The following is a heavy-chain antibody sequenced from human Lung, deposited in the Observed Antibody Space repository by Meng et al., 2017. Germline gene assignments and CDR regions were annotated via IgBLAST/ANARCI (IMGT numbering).Heavy chain of an antibody. J-gene: IGHJ5*02. CDR3: VRGGQDQAYYDFGSGPFDP. D-gene: IGHD3-3*01. Sequence: GPLPGAGPGLVKPSGTLSLTCCVFGGSLSSRNWGSWVRQSPGKGLEWIGEIYHSGRTNYNPSLESRVTISLDKSQNHFSLKVKSVTAADTAVYYCVRGGQDQAYYDFGSGPFDPWGQGTLVTVSS. V-gene: IGHV4-4*02. CDR1: GGSLSSRNW. CDR2: IYHSGRT.